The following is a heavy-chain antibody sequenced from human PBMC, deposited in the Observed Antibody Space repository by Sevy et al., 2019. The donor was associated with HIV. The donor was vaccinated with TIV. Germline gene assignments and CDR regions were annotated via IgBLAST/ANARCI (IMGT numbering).Heavy chain of an antibody. Sequence: GGSLRLSCTASGFTFGDYAMSWVRQAPGKGLEWVGFIRSIAYGGKTEYAAFVKARFTISRDDSKSMAYLQMDSLKADFTAVYYCTGSSSGYSANFGYWGQGTLVTVSS. CDR3: TGSSSGYSANFGY. CDR2: IRSIAYGGKT. D-gene: IGHD3-22*01. V-gene: IGHV3-49*04. J-gene: IGHJ4*02. CDR1: GFTFGDYA.